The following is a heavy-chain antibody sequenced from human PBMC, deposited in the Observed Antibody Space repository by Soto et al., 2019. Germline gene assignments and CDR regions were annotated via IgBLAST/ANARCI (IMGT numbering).Heavy chain of an antibody. V-gene: IGHV5-51*01. CDR2: IFPGDSDT. J-gene: IGHJ4*02. D-gene: IGHD6-6*01. CDR3: ATRVAAHPYFDF. Sequence: GESLKISCKGSGDIFANDWIAWVRQMPGKGLEWMGIIFPGDSDTRYSPSFQGQVTISADKSTNTAYLQWSSLKASDTAVYYCATRVAAHPYFDFSGQGALVTVSS. CDR1: GDIFANDW.